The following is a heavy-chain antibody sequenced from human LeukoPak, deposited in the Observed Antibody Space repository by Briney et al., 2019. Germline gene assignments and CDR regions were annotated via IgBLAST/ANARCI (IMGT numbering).Heavy chain of an antibody. CDR3: ASTSHDNAFDI. J-gene: IGHJ3*02. V-gene: IGHV1-2*06. CDR2: INLNSGST. D-gene: IGHD3-22*01. CDR1: ADTLTGYY. Sequence: ASVKVSCKAPADTLTGYYINWVRQAPGQGLQWMGRINLNSGSTNYAQKFQGRVTMTSDTSSSTTHMELTRLTPDDTAIYYCASTSHDNAFDIWGQGTMVTVSS.